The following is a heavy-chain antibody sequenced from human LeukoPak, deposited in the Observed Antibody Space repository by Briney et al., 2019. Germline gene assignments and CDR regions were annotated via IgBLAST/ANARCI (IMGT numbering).Heavy chain of an antibody. CDR2: INHSGST. Sequence: SETLSLTCTVSGGSISSGGYYWSWVRQPPGKGLEWIGEINHSGSTNYNPSLKSRVTISVDTSKNQFSLKLSSVTAADTAVYYCARASTGSGSYYAPHSFDYWGQGTLVTVSS. V-gene: IGHV4-39*07. CDR3: ARASTGSGSYYAPHSFDY. J-gene: IGHJ4*02. D-gene: IGHD3-10*01. CDR1: GGSISSGGYY.